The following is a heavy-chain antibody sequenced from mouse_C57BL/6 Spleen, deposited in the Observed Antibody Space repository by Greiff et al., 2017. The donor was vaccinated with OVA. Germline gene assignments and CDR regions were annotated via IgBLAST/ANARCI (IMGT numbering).Heavy chain of an antibody. J-gene: IGHJ4*01. V-gene: IGHV1-82*01. CDR3: ASGSSYGAMDY. D-gene: IGHD1-1*01. CDR2: IYPGDGDT. Sequence: QVQLQQSGPELVKPGASVKISCKASGYAFSSSWMNWVKQRPGKGLEWIGRIYPGDGDTNYNGKFKGKATLTADKSSSTAYMQLSSLTSEDSAVCFCASGSSYGAMDYWGQGTSVTVSS. CDR1: GYAFSSSW.